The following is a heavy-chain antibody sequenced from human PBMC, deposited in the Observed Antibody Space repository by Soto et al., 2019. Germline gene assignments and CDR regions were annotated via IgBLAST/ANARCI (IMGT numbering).Heavy chain of an antibody. CDR1: GDTFTDYY. CDR3: ARGGHVVVVTAALDY. Sequence: QVQLVQSGAEVKKPGASVKVSCKASGDTFTDYYIHWVRQAPGQGLEWMGTVNPSGGHTTYAQHCLGRMSMTRDTSTSTLYMVLTSLTSEDTAVYYCARGGHVVVVTAALDYWGQGTLVTVSS. D-gene: IGHD2-21*02. J-gene: IGHJ4*02. V-gene: IGHV1-46*01. CDR2: VNPSGGHT.